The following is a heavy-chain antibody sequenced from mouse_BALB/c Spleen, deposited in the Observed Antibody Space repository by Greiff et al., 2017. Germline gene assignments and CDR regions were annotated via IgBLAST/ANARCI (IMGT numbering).Heavy chain of an antibody. D-gene: IGHD2-1*01. V-gene: IGHV14-3*02. CDR2: IDPANGNT. Sequence: EVQGVESGAELVKPGASVKLSCTASGFNIKDTYMHWVKQRPEQGLEWIGRIDPANGNTKYDPKFQGKATITADTSSNTAYLQLSSLTSEDTAVYYCAWGGNYPSYWGQGTTLTVSS. J-gene: IGHJ2*01. CDR1: GFNIKDTY. CDR3: AWGGNYPSY.